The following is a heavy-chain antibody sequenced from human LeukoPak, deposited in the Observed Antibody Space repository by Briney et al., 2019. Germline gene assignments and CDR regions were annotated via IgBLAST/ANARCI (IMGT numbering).Heavy chain of an antibody. D-gene: IGHD3-22*01. Sequence: SETLSLTCTVSGGSINSYYWSWIRQPPGKELEWIGFIYYSGSTNYNPSLKSRVTISDDTSKNQFSLKLSSVTAADTAVYFCARAEVTFYYGTSGYYFDYWGRGTLVTVSS. CDR2: IYYSGST. CDR3: ARAEVTFYYGTSGYYFDY. J-gene: IGHJ4*02. V-gene: IGHV4-59*01. CDR1: GGSINSYY.